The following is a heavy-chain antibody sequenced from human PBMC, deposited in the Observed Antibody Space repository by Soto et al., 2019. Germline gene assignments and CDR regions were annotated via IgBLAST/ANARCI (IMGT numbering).Heavy chain of an antibody. CDR2: IYDSGST. V-gene: IGHV4-30-4*01. Sequence: SETLSLTCTVSVGSISSAYYYWSWIRQPPGKGLEWIGHIYDSGSTYSNPSLQSQVTISMDTSKNQFSLKLSSVTAADTAVYYCARGPSGDKVDYWGQGTLVTSPQ. J-gene: IGHJ4*02. D-gene: IGHD7-27*01. CDR3: ARGPSGDKVDY. CDR1: VGSISSAYYY.